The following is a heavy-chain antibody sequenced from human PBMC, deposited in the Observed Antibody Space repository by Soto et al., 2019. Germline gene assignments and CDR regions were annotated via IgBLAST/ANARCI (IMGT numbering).Heavy chain of an antibody. Sequence: QVQLVESGGGGVQPGRSLRLSCAASGFTFSSYAMHWVRQAPGKGLEWVAVISYDGSEKYYTDSVKGRFTISRDNSKNTLYLQMNRLRAEDTAVYYCARDKQWLVEKVFSFDCWGQGTLVTVSS. CDR1: GFTFSSYA. CDR3: ARDKQWLVEKVFSFDC. V-gene: IGHV3-30-3*01. CDR2: ISYDGSEK. D-gene: IGHD6-19*01. J-gene: IGHJ4*02.